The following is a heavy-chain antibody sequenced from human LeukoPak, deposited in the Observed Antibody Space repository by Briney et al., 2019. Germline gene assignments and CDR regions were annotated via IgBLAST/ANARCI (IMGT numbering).Heavy chain of an antibody. CDR2: INAGNGNT. D-gene: IGHD6-19*01. Sequence: ASVKVSCKASGYTFTSYAMRWVRQAPGQRLEWMGWINAGNGNTKYSLKFQGRVTITRDTSASTAYMELSSLRSEDTAVYYCARGPEAVAGPFDYWGQGTLVTVSS. CDR1: GYTFTSYA. CDR3: ARGPEAVAGPFDY. V-gene: IGHV1-3*01. J-gene: IGHJ4*02.